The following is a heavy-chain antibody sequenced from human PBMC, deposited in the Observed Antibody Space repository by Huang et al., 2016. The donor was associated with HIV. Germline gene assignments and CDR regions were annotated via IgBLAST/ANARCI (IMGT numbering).Heavy chain of an antibody. CDR3: TKEGSNYGEHDF. CDR1: GFSFSDYG. CDR2: ISYDGSSK. Sequence: QVYLVESGGGVVQPGRSLTLYCVASGFSFSDYGRPWVRQAPGKGLGWVAVISYDGSSKLYRDSLKGRFIISRDNSKKTVNLQINSLRVDDTAVYYCTKEGSNYGEHDFWGQGTLVTVS. D-gene: IGHD4-17*01. V-gene: IGHV3-30*18. J-gene: IGHJ4*02.